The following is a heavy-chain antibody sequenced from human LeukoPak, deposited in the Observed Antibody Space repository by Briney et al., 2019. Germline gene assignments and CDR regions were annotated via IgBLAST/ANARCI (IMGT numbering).Heavy chain of an antibody. J-gene: IGHJ4*02. V-gene: IGHV3-30-3*01. CDR3: ARRVYNSGWYIDY. Sequence: PGGSLRLSCAASGFTFSNYAIHWVRQAPGKGLEWVAVMSYDGNNKFYADSVKGRFTISRDNSRNTLYLQMNSLRAEDTAVYYCARRVYNSGWYIDYWGQGTLVTVSS. D-gene: IGHD6-19*01. CDR2: MSYDGNNK. CDR1: GFTFSNYA.